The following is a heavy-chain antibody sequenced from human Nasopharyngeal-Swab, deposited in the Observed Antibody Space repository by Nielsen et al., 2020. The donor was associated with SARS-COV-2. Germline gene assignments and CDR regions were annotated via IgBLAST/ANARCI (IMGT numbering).Heavy chain of an antibody. D-gene: IGHD3-3*01. Sequence: GESLKISCAASGFTFSTYDMSWVRQAPGKGLEWVSGISGSGESTHYADSVKGRFTISRDNAKNTLYLQMNSLRAEDTAVYYCARGPIWESGYRGLDYWGQGTLVTVSS. CDR3: ARGPIWESGYRGLDY. CDR2: ISGSGEST. J-gene: IGHJ4*02. CDR1: GFTFSTYD. V-gene: IGHV3-23*01.